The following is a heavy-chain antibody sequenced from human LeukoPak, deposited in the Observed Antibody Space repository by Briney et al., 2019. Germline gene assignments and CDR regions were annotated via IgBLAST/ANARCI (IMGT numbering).Heavy chain of an antibody. CDR3: AKGPGLGYMDV. V-gene: IGHV3-9*01. J-gene: IGHJ6*03. CDR1: GFTFDDYA. D-gene: IGHD7-27*01. CDR2: ISWNSGSI. Sequence: GGSLRLSCAASGFTFDDYAMHWVRQAPGKGLEWVSGISWNSGSIGYADSVKARFTISRDNAKNSLYLQMNSLRAEDTALYYCAKGPGLGYMDVWGKGTTVTISS.